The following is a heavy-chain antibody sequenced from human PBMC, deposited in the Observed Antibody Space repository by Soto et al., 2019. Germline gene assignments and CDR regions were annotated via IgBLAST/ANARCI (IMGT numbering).Heavy chain of an antibody. J-gene: IGHJ3*02. V-gene: IGHV3-15*07. CDR3: TTDWRYAFNI. CDR2: IKSKTEGGTT. CDR1: GFTFTNAW. Sequence: EVQLVESGGGLVEPGGSLRLSCAASGFTFTNAWMNWVRQAPGKGLEWVGRIKSKTEGGTTDYAAPVKGRFAISRDDSKNTLYLQMNSLKTEDTAVYYCTTDWRYAFNIWGQGTMVTVSS. D-gene: IGHD3-3*01.